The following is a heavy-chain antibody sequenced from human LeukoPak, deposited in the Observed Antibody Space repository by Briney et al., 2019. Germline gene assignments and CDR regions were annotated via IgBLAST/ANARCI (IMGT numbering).Heavy chain of an antibody. J-gene: IGHJ4*02. Sequence: GGSLRLSCAASGFTFSSFWMSWVRQAPGKGLEWVANINQDGSEKYYVDSVKGRFTISRDNAKNSLYLQMNSLRAEDTAVYYCARASGYDPFDYWGQGTLVTVSS. CDR2: INQDGSEK. V-gene: IGHV3-7*04. CDR3: ARASGYDPFDY. CDR1: GFTFSSFW. D-gene: IGHD5-12*01.